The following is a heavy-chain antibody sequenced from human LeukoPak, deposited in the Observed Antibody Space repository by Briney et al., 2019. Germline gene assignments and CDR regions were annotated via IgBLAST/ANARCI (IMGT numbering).Heavy chain of an antibody. CDR3: ASLAPRDGYNVEAFFDY. CDR2: IYYSGST. V-gene: IGHV4-39*01. CDR1: GGSISSSSYY. D-gene: IGHD5-24*01. J-gene: IGHJ4*02. Sequence: KPSETLSLTCTVSGGSISSSSYYWGWIRQPPGKGLEWIGSIYYSGSTYYNPSLKSRVTISVDTSKSQFSLKLSSVTAADTAVYYCASLAPRDGYNVEAFFDYWGQGTLVTVSS.